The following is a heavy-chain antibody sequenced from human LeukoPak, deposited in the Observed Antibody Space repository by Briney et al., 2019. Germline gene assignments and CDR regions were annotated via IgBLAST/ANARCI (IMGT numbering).Heavy chain of an antibody. J-gene: IGHJ3*02. CDR3: ARSLQNSSSWYGGAFDI. V-gene: IGHV4-59*01. D-gene: IGHD6-13*01. Sequence: PSETLSLTCTVSGGSISSYYWSWIRQPPGKGLEWIGYIYYSGSTNYNPSLKSRVTISVDTSKNQFSLKLSSVTAADTAVYYCARSLQNSSSWYGGAFDIWGQGTMVTVSS. CDR1: GGSISSYY. CDR2: IYYSGST.